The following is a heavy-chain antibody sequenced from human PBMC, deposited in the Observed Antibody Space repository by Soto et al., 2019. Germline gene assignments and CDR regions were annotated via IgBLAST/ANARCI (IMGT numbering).Heavy chain of an antibody. V-gene: IGHV3-23*01. Sequence: EVQLLESGGGLVQPGGSLRLSCAASGFTFSNYAMNWVRQAPGKGLEGVSTIGSSSGSTYYADSVKGRFTNSRDNSKNFLYLQMNSLKGDDTAVYYCAKVGSERYSGQHSDYWGQGTLVTISS. J-gene: IGHJ4*02. CDR1: GFTFSNYA. CDR2: IGSSSGST. CDR3: AKVGSERYSGQHSDY. D-gene: IGHD5-12*01.